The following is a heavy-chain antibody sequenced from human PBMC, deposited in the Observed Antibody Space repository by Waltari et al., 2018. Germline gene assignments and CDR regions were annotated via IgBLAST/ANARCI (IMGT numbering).Heavy chain of an antibody. CDR3: GRDVYGDYVGGGGGAFDI. Sequence: EVQLVESGGGLVKPGGSLRLSCAASGFTLSTYSMNWVRQAPGKGLEGVSSISSRIYIYYGDSGKGRFTISRDNAKNSLYLQMNGLRAEDTAVYYCGRDVYGDYVGGGGGAFDIWGQGTMVTVSS. CDR2: ISSRIYI. CDR1: GFTLSTYS. J-gene: IGHJ3*02. D-gene: IGHD4-17*01. V-gene: IGHV3-21*01.